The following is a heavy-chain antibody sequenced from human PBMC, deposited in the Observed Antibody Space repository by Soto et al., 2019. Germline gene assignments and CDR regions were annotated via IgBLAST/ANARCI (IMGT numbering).Heavy chain of an antibody. D-gene: IGHD6-13*01. J-gene: IGHJ4*02. V-gene: IGHV3-23*01. CDR1: GFTFSSYA. Sequence: EVELLESGGGLEQPGGSLRLSCAASGFTFSSYAMSWVRQAPGKGLEWVSGISGSGGSTYYADSVKGRFTISRDNSKNTLYLQVNSLRAEDTAVYYCAKDGPTDYSSSWLGYWGQGTLVTVSS. CDR2: ISGSGGST. CDR3: AKDGPTDYSSSWLGY.